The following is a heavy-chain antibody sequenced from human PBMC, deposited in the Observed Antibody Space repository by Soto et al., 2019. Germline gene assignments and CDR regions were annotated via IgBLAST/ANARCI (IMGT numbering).Heavy chain of an antibody. J-gene: IGHJ4*02. CDR1: GFTFSSYV. CDR2: ITNGGGGA. V-gene: IGHV3-23*01. CDR3: AKDCSSGSCFSGY. Sequence: GGSLRLSCAASGFTFSSYVMSWVRQAPGKGLEWVSSITNGGGGAYYADSVKGRFTISRDNSKNTLYLQMNSLRAEDTAVYYCAKDCSSGSCFSGYWGQGTLVTV. D-gene: IGHD2-15*01.